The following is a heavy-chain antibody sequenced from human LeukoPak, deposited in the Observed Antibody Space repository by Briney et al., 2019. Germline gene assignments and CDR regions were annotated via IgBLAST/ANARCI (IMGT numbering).Heavy chain of an antibody. CDR3: TRPTPSARGYNLGDY. CDR2: IRSKANSYAT. D-gene: IGHD5-24*01. V-gene: IGHV3-73*01. Sequence: PGGSLRLSCAASGFTFSGSAMHWVRQASGEGLEWVGRIRSKANSYATAYAASVKGRFTISRDDSKNTAYLQMNSLKTEDTAVYYCTRPTPSARGYNLGDYWGQGTLVTVSS. CDR1: GFTFSGSA. J-gene: IGHJ4*02.